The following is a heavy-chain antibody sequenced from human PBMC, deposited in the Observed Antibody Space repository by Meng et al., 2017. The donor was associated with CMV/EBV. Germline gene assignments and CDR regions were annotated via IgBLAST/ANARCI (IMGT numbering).Heavy chain of an antibody. D-gene: IGHD1-26*01. CDR2: INRDGSIT. CDR1: GFTFSTYW. Sequence: SCAASGFTFSTYWMHWVRQAPGEGLVWVSRINRDGSITDYADSVKGQFTISRDNAKNTLSLQVNSLRAEDTAVYYCARAAPSGSYDFWGQGTLVTVSS. V-gene: IGHV3-74*01. J-gene: IGHJ4*02. CDR3: ARAAPSGSYDF.